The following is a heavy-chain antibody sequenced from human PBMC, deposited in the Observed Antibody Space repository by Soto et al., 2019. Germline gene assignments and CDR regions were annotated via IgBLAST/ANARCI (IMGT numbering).Heavy chain of an antibody. J-gene: IGHJ4*02. V-gene: IGHV1-18*04. CDR3: VRQYFDFWTDYPDFDY. Sequence: QVQLVQSGAEMKRPGASVKVSCKASGYTFSKYDVSWVRQAPGQGLEWLGLISPNSGRASYSEKFQGRVTMSTDTPTTTDYLELRRLRSDDTAVYYCVRQYFDFWTDYPDFDYWGQGTLVTVSS. CDR1: GYTFSKYD. CDR2: ISPNSGRA. D-gene: IGHD3-3*01.